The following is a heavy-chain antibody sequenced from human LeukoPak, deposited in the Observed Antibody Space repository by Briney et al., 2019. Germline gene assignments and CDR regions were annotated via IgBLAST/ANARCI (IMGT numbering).Heavy chain of an antibody. CDR2: ISYDGSNK. CDR3: ARDGLSDYDSSGYLEYYFDY. J-gene: IGHJ4*02. V-gene: IGHV3-30-3*01. Sequence: GGSLRLSCAASGFTFSSYAMHWVRQAPGKGLEWVAVISYDGSNKYYADSVKGRFTTSRDNSKNTLYLQMNSLRAEDTAVYYCARDGLSDYDSSGYLEYYFDYWGQGTLVTVSS. D-gene: IGHD3-22*01. CDR1: GFTFSSYA.